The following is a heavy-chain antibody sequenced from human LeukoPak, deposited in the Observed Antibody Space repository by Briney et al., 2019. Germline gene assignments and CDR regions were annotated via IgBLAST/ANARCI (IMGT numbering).Heavy chain of an antibody. D-gene: IGHD7-27*01. CDR3: ARNSAYGYPSSPWGIDL. J-gene: IGHJ5*02. V-gene: IGHV1-18*01. CDR2: ISAYNGNT. Sequence: ASVKVSCKASGYTFTSYGISWVRQAPGQGLEWMGWISAYNGNTNYAQKLQGRVTMTTDTSTSTAYMELRSLRSDDTAVYYCARNSAYGYPSSPWGIDLWGQGTLVTVSS. CDR1: GYTFTSYG.